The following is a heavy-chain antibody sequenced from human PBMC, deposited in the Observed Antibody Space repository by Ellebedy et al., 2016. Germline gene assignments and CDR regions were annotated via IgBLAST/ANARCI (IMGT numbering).Heavy chain of an antibody. CDR3: AREYYGSGGGFDL. V-gene: IGHV4-39*07. J-gene: IGHJ2*01. D-gene: IGHD3-10*01. CDR1: GGSISSSSYY. CDR2: IYYSGST. Sequence: SETLSLTXTVSGGSISSSSYYWGWIRQPPGKGLEWIGSIYYSGSTYYNPSLKSRVTISVDTSKNQFSLKLSSVTAADTAVYYCAREYYGSGGGFDLWGRGTLVTVSS.